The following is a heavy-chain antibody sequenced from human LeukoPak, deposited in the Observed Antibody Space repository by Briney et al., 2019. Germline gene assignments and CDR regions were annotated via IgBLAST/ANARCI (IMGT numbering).Heavy chain of an antibody. CDR1: GGSISSSSYY. J-gene: IGHJ4*02. CDR2: IYYSGST. D-gene: IGHD3-3*01. Sequence: SETLSLTCTVSGGSISSSSYYWGWIRQPPGKGLEWIGSIYYSGSTYYNPSLKSRVTISVDTSKNQFSLKLSSVTAADTAVYYCARHERNYYDFWSRYSRSFDYWGQGTLVTVSS. CDR3: ARHERNYYDFWSRYSRSFDY. V-gene: IGHV4-39*01.